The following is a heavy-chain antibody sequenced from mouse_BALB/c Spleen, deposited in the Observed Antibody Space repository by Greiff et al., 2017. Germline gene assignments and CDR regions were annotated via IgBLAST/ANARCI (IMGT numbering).Heavy chain of an antibody. J-gene: IGHJ4*01. Sequence: EVMLVESGPGLVKPSQSLSLTCTVTGYSITSDYAWNWIRQFPGNKLEWMGYISYSGSTSYNPSLKSRISITRDTSKNQFFLQLNSVTTEDTATYYCARIRRPYGSSDGYAMDYWGQGTSVTVSA. V-gene: IGHV3-2*02. CDR2: ISYSGST. CDR3: ARIRRPYGSSDGYAMDY. CDR1: GYSITSDYA. D-gene: IGHD1-1*01.